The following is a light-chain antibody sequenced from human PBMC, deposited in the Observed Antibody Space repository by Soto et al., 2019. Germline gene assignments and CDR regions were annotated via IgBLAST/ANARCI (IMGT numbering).Light chain of an antibody. CDR3: QQFSLYWA. V-gene: IGKV1-9*01. CDR1: QGINIF. J-gene: IGKJ1*01. CDR2: DAS. Sequence: IQLNQSPSFLSAFVGARVTLTFRASQGINIFLAWFQQKPGKAPNLLIYDASTLESGVPSRFSGSGYGTEFILTISSLQPDDFATYYCQQFSLYWAFGQGTKVDIK.